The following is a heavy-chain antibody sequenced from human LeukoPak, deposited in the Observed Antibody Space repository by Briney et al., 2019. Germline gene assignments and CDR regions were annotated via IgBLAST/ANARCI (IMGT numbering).Heavy chain of an antibody. D-gene: IGHD4-17*01. V-gene: IGHV1-18*01. CDR2: ISAYNGNT. Sequence: ASVKVSCNASGYTFTSYGISWVRQAPGQGLEWMGWISAYNGNTNYAQKLQGRVTMTTDTSTSTAYMELRSLRSDDTAVYYCARDKPDYGDYYYYGMDVWGQGTTVTVSS. CDR1: GYTFTSYG. J-gene: IGHJ6*02. CDR3: ARDKPDYGDYYYYGMDV.